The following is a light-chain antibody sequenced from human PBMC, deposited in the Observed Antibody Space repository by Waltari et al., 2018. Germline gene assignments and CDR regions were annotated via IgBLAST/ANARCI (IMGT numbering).Light chain of an antibody. CDR1: QTISSSY. CDR2: GAS. V-gene: IGKV3-20*01. Sequence: EIVLTQSPGTLSLSPGERATLSCRASQTISSSYLAWYQQRPGQTPSLLIYGASSRATGISDRFSGSGSGTDFTLTISGLEPEDFAVYYCQQYAASVVTVGGGTKVEIK. J-gene: IGKJ4*01. CDR3: QQYAASVVT.